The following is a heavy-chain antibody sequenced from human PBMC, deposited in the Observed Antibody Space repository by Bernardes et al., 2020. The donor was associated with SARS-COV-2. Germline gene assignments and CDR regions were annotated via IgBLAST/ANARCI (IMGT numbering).Heavy chain of an antibody. CDR2: ISGSGNTT. D-gene: IGHD3-3*01. Sequence: ETLPLSCAASGFTFTKYDMSWVRQAPGKGLEWVAGISGSGNTTYYADSVKGRFTISRDNSKNTLFLQMDSLRAEDTAVYYCAKDDDRPLFGAPGFDSWGQGTLVTVSS. J-gene: IGHJ4*02. CDR3: AKDDDRPLFGAPGFDS. CDR1: GFTFTKYD. V-gene: IGHV3-23*01.